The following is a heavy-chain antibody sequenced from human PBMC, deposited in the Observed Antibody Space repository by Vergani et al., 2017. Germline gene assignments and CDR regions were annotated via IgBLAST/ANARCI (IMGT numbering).Heavy chain of an antibody. D-gene: IGHD6-13*01. CDR1: GFTFSACP. CDR3: ARGFIAVAAPGY. J-gene: IGHJ4*02. V-gene: IGHV3-23*01. CDR2: ISARYPST. Sequence: EVQLLQSGGGVIQPGGSVRLSCAASGFTFSACPMTWVRQAPGKGLEWVSAISARYPSTYYADSVKGRFTISRDNSKNMLYLQMNSLRAEDTAVYYCARGFIAVAAPGYWGQGTLVTVSS.